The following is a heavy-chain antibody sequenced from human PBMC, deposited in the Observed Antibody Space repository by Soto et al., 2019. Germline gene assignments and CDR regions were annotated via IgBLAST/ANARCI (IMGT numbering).Heavy chain of an antibody. D-gene: IGHD5-18*01. J-gene: IGHJ4*02. CDR1: GFTFSSYS. CDR2: ISSSSSYI. V-gene: IGHV3-21*01. Sequence: EVQLVESGGGLVKPGGSLRLSCAASGFTFSSYSMNWVRQAPGKGLEWVSSISSSSSYIYYADSVKGRFTISRDNAKNSLYLRMNSLRDEDTAVYYCARDSGTAMSYWGQGTLVTVSS. CDR3: ARDSGTAMSY.